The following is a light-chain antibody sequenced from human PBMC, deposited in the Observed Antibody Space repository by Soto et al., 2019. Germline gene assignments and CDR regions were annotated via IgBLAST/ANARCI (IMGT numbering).Light chain of an antibody. V-gene: IGKV3-11*01. Sequence: EIVLTQSPVTLSLSPGERATLSCRASQSVSSYLAWYQQKPGQAPRLLIYDASNRATSIPARFSGSGSGTDFTLTISSLEPEDFAVYYCQQRLNWQVTFGQGTRLEIK. CDR3: QQRLNWQVT. J-gene: IGKJ5*01. CDR2: DAS. CDR1: QSVSSY.